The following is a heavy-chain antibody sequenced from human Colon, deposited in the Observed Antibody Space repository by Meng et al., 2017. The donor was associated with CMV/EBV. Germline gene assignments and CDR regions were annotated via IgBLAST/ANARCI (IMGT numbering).Heavy chain of an antibody. J-gene: IGHJ4*02. Sequence: DYGNMFTGRALNWVRHAREQGLEWKGGITPFLRVANYAQKFQRRVTITADKSTTTVYMELSSLASEDTDVYYCARSEWGVRKYFDNWGQGTLVTVSS. CDR1: GNMFTGRA. CDR2: ITPFLRVA. V-gene: IGHV1-69*10. CDR3: ARSEWGVRKYFDN. D-gene: IGHD3-3*01.